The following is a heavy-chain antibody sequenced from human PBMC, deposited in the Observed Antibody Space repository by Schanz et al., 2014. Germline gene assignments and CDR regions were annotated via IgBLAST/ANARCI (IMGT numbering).Heavy chain of an antibody. D-gene: IGHD2-21*02. CDR2: IKQDESEK. CDR1: GFTFSNYW. CDR3: AKDLGVDCGDGCFNWYFDL. Sequence: EVQLVESGGGLVQPGGSLRLSCVASGFTFSNYWMTWVRQAPGKGLEWVANIKQDESEKYYVDSVKGRFTISRDNAKNSLFLHMNSLRAEDTAVYFCAKDLGVDCGDGCFNWYFDLWGRGTLXTVSS. J-gene: IGHJ2*01. V-gene: IGHV3-7*04.